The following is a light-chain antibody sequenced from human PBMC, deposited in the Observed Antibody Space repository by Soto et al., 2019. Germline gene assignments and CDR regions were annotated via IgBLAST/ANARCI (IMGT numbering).Light chain of an antibody. J-gene: IGKJ3*01. Sequence: ELVLTPSPGTLSLSPRERATLSCRASQSVSSYLAWYQQKPGHTPRLLIYSASIGATGTPARFSGSGSGSDFTLTISSLQSEDFAVYYCQQYNNWPLTFGPGTKVDIK. CDR2: SAS. CDR3: QQYNNWPLT. CDR1: QSVSSY. V-gene: IGKV3-15*01.